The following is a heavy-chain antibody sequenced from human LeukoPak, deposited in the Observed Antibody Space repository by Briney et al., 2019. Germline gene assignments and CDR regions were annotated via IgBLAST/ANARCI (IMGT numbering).Heavy chain of an antibody. D-gene: IGHD1-26*01. J-gene: IGHJ4*02. CDR1: GFSFSGHW. Sequence: GGSLRLSCTASGFSFSGHWMHWARQLPGKGLVWVSRVSPTGSTTSYADSVKGRFTVSRDNAKNTLYLQMSRLRPEDTAVYFCAKDASGSYEAQTFDDENYFDYWGQGTLVTVSS. V-gene: IGHV3-74*01. CDR2: VSPTGSTT. CDR3: AKDASGSYEAQTFDDENYFDY.